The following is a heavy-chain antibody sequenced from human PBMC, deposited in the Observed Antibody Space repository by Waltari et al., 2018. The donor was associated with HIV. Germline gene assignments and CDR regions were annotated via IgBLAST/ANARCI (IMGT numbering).Heavy chain of an antibody. V-gene: IGHV4-59*11. D-gene: IGHD5-12*01. CDR3: ARGNCHLGSCLLVAFPFDF. CDR2: FYYSGSSNYNSGST. CDR1: GDSIKSHY. J-gene: IGHJ3*01. Sequence: VQLRESGPRLVKPSETLSLVCNVSGDSIKSHYWNWLRQSQAKGLEWIGYFYYSGSSNYNSGSTTYNPSLQSRVTISVARSKNQVSLRLRAVTAADTGVYFCARGNCHLGSCLLVAFPFDFWGQGIPVVVSS.